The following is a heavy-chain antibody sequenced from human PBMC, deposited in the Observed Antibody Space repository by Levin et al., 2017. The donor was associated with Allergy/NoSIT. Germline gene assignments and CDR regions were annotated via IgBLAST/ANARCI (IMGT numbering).Heavy chain of an antibody. J-gene: IGHJ6*03. CDR1: GFTVSSNY. Sequence: PGGSLRLSCAASGFTVSSNYMSWVRQAPGKGLEWVSVIYSGGSTYYADSVKGRFTISRDNSKNTLYLQMNSLRAEDTAVYYCARDSRPGVPGNYDYYMDVWGKGTTVTVSS. D-gene: IGHD1-1*01. V-gene: IGHV3-53*01. CDR3: ARDSRPGVPGNYDYYMDV. CDR2: IYSGGST.